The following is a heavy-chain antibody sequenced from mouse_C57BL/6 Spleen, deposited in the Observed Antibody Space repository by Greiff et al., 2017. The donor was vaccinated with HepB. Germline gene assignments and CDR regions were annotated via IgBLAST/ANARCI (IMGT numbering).Heavy chain of an antibody. Sequence: EVNVVESGGGLVKPGGSLKLSCAASGFTFSDYGMHWVRQAPEKGLEWVAYISSGSSTIYYADTVKGRFTISRDNAKNTLFLQMTSLRSEDTAMYYCARGGPIYYYGSSLFDYWGQGTTLTVSS. J-gene: IGHJ2*01. V-gene: IGHV5-17*01. CDR2: ISSGSSTI. CDR1: GFTFSDYG. CDR3: ARGGPIYYYGSSLFDY. D-gene: IGHD1-1*01.